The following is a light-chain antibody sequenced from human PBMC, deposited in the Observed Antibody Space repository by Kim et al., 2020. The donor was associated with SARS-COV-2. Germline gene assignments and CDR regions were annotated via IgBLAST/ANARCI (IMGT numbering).Light chain of an antibody. CDR2: DVS. CDR1: SSDVGGYNY. CDR3: SSYTSSSTLV. V-gene: IGLV2-14*03. Sequence: HSVLTPPASVSGSPGQSITISCTGTSSDVGGYNYVSWYQQHPGKAPKLMIYDVSNRPSGVSNRFSGSKSGNTASLTISGLQAEDEADCYCSSYTSSSTLVFGGGTQLTV. J-gene: IGLJ2*01.